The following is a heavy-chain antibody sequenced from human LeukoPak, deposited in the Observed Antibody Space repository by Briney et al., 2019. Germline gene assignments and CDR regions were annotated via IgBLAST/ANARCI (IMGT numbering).Heavy chain of an antibody. Sequence: GGSPRLSCAASGFTFSDYYMSWIRQAPGKGLEWVSYISSSSSYTNYADSVKGRFTISRDNAKNSLYLQMNSLRAEDTAVYYCARDCSSTSCYATWVDYWGQGTLVTVSS. J-gene: IGHJ4*02. D-gene: IGHD2-2*01. CDR2: ISSSSSYT. CDR1: GFTFSDYY. CDR3: ARDCSSTSCYATWVDY. V-gene: IGHV3-11*05.